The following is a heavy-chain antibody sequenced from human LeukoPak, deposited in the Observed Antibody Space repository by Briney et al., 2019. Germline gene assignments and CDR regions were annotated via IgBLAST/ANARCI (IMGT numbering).Heavy chain of an antibody. Sequence: PGGSLRLSCAASGFTFSDYYMSWIRQAPGKGLEWVSYISSSGSTIYYADSVKGRFTISRDNAKNSPYLQMNSLRAEDTAVYYCARDSGGSYYDSSGYGPDYWGQGTLVTVSS. CDR2: ISSSGSTI. CDR1: GFTFSDYY. CDR3: ARDSGGSYYDSSGYGPDY. J-gene: IGHJ4*02. V-gene: IGHV3-11*01. D-gene: IGHD3-22*01.